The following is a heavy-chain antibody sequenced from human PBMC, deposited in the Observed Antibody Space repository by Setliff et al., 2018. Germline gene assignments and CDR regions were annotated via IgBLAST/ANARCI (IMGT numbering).Heavy chain of an antibody. CDR3: AHRQLGSAAAGASFDF. J-gene: IGHJ4*02. V-gene: IGHV2-5*01. D-gene: IGHD6-13*01. Sequence: PPRKALEWLALMFWNGGERYNPSLSSRLSIAKDTSRNEVVLTLINLDPLDTATYYCAHRQLGSAAAGASFDFWGRGTLVTVSS. CDR2: MFWNGGE.